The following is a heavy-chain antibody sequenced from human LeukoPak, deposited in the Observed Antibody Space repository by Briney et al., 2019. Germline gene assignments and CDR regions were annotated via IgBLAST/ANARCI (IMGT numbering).Heavy chain of an antibody. Sequence: ASVKVSCKASGGTFSSYAISWVRQAPGQGLEWMGRIIPIFGTANYAQRLQGRVTMTTDTSTSTAYMDLRSLRSDDTAVYYCARALDTPTNDYWGQGTLVTVSS. V-gene: IGHV1-69*05. CDR1: GGTFSSYA. D-gene: IGHD5-18*01. J-gene: IGHJ4*02. CDR2: IIPIFGTA. CDR3: ARALDTPTNDY.